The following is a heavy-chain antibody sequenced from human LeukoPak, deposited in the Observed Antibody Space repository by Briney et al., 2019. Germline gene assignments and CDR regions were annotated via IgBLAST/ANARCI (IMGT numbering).Heavy chain of an antibody. CDR2: IYTSGST. CDR1: GGSISSGSYY. Sequence: KPSQTLSLTCTVSGGSISSGSYYWRWIRQPAGKGLEWIVRIYTSGSTNYNPSLKSRVTISVDSSKNQFSLKLSSVTAADTAVYYCAREGSGSYPYYYYYMDVWGKGTTVTVSS. D-gene: IGHD1-26*01. CDR3: AREGSGSYPYYYYYMDV. V-gene: IGHV4-61*02. J-gene: IGHJ6*03.